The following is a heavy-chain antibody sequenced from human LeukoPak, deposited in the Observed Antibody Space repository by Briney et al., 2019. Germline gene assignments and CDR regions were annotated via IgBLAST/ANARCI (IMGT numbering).Heavy chain of an antibody. CDR1: GFTFGSHA. CDR3: ARDGFTGPVTAYPDY. V-gene: IGHV3-74*01. D-gene: IGHD2-21*02. Sequence: QPGGSLRLSCLASGFTFGSHAMHWVRQAPGEGLVWVSRLKHDGSDPSYADSVKGRFTISRDSAKNTLYLQMSSLRAEDTAVYYSARDGFTGPVTAYPDYWGQGTPVTVSS. J-gene: IGHJ4*02. CDR2: LKHDGSDP.